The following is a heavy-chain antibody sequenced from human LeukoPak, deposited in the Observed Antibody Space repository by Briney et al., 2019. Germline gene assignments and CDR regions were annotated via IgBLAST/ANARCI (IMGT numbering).Heavy chain of an antibody. D-gene: IGHD3-10*01. Sequence: ASVKVSCKASGYTFTGYYLHWVRQAPGQGLEWMGWMNPNSGNTGYAQKFQGRVTMTRNTSISTAYMELSSLRAEDTALYYCAKDWGVWFGEVWSGYFDNWGQGTLVTVSP. CDR2: MNPNSGNT. CDR3: AKDWGVWFGEVWSGYFDN. V-gene: IGHV1-8*02. J-gene: IGHJ4*02. CDR1: GYTFTGYY.